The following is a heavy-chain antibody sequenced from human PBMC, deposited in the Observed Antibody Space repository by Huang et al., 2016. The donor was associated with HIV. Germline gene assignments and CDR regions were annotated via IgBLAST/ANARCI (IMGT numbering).Heavy chain of an antibody. CDR1: GGSISTHY. V-gene: IGHV4-59*11. Sequence: QVQLQESGPGLVKPSETLSLTCTVSGGSISTHYWSWIRQPPGKGLAWIGSIDYCGSTTDSPSLKSRVTILLDTSKNQFSLRVNSVTAADTAMYYCARDHHDFWRGYRRMYFFDHWGQGTLVTVSS. J-gene: IGHJ4*02. CDR2: IDYCGST. D-gene: IGHD3-3*01. CDR3: ARDHHDFWRGYRRMYFFDH.